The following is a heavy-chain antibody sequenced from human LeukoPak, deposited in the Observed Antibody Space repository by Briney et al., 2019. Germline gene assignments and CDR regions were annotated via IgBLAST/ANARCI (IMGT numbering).Heavy chain of an antibody. V-gene: IGHV1-46*01. D-gene: IGHD3-10*01. J-gene: IGHJ3*02. CDR3: ARDARVYYYGSGSRRADAFDI. CDR1: GYTFTSYY. CDR2: INPSGGST. Sequence: ASVKVSCKASGYTFTSYYMHWVRQAPGQGLEWMGIINPSGGSTSYAQKFQGRVTMTRDTSTSTVYMELSSLRSEDTAVYYCARDARVYYYGSGSRRADAFDIWGQGTMVTVSS.